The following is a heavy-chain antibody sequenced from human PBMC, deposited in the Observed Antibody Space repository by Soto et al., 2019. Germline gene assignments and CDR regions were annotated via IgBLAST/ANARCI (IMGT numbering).Heavy chain of an antibody. CDR2: ISGSGGST. J-gene: IGHJ5*02. V-gene: IGHV3-23*01. CDR1: GFTFSSYA. Sequence: GGSLRLSCAASGFTFSSYAMSWVRQAPGKGLEWVSAISGSGGSTYYADSVKGRFTISRDNSKNTLYLQINSLRAEDTAVYYCAKDRQQWLVEAHWFDPWGQGTLVTVSS. D-gene: IGHD6-19*01. CDR3: AKDRQQWLVEAHWFDP.